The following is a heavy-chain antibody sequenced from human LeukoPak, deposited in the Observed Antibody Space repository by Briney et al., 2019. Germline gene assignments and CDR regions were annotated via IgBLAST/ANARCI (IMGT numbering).Heavy chain of an antibody. CDR2: IYYSGNT. CDR3: ARGDIHQGSSSSH. CDR1: GGSISSSNYY. V-gene: IGHV4-39*07. J-gene: IGHJ4*02. D-gene: IGHD6-13*01. Sequence: PSETLSLTCTVSGGSISSSNYYWGWIRQPPGKGLEWIGSIYYSGNTYYNPSLKSRVTISVDTSKNQFSLKLSSVTAADTAVYYCARGDIHQGSSSSHWGQGTLVTVSS.